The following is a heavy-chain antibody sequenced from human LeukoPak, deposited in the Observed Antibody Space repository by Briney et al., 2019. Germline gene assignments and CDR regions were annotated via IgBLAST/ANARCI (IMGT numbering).Heavy chain of an antibody. CDR1: GGSFSGYY. J-gene: IGHJ4*02. D-gene: IGHD3-16*02. CDR3: ARGTAMITFGGVIVIPLHYFDY. V-gene: IGHV4-34*01. CDR2: INHSGST. Sequence: SETLSLTCAVYGGSFSGYYWGWIRQPPGKGLEWIGEINHSGSTNYNPSLKSRVTISVDTSKNQFSLKLSSVTAADTAVYYCARGTAMITFGGVIVIPLHYFDYWGQGTLVTVSS.